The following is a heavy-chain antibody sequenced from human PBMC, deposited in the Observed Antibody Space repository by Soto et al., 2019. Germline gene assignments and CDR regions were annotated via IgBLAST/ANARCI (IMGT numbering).Heavy chain of an antibody. J-gene: IGHJ5*02. V-gene: IGHV4-39*02. CDR1: GGFISSSSYF. Sequence: SETVSLTCTISGGFISSSSYFWAWIRQSPGKGLEWSGSIDYTGTTYNNPSLKSRLTMSVNTSKNHFSLKVDSVTAADTALYYCCRRAPEGFDPWGQATLVT. CDR2: IDYTGTT. CDR3: CRRAPEGFDP.